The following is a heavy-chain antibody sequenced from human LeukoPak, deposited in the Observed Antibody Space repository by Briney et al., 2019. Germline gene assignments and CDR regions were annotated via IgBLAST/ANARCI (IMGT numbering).Heavy chain of an antibody. Sequence: GGSLRLSCAASGFTFSSYAMSWVRQAPGKGLEWASGISASGGSTYYADSVKGRFTISRDYSKNTLYLQMNSLRAEDTAIYYCAKLRISMIAVVIPDLGYWGQGTLVTVSP. V-gene: IGHV3-23*01. CDR2: ISASGGST. CDR3: AKLRISMIAVVIPDLGY. D-gene: IGHD3-22*01. J-gene: IGHJ4*02. CDR1: GFTFSSYA.